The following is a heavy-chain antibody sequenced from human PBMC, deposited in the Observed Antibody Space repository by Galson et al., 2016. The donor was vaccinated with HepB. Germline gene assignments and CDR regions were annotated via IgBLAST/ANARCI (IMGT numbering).Heavy chain of an antibody. V-gene: IGHV4-38-2*02. CDR3: AGDPPRIGPSDCYFDI. D-gene: IGHD2-15*01. CDR2: VYHTGST. CDR1: GDSIGSGYY. Sequence: SETLSLTCSVSGDSIGSGYYWGWIRQPPGKGLEWIGSVYHTGSTYHNPSLKSRLSIELDTFKNQFSLTLTSVTATDTAVYFCAGDPPRIGPSDCYFDIWGRGTLVTVSS. J-gene: IGHJ2*01.